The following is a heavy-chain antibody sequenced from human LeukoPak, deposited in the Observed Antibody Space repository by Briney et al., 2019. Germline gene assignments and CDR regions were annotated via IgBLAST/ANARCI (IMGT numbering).Heavy chain of an antibody. J-gene: IGHJ6*02. CDR1: GFTFSDYY. CDR3: ARDTSYYCSSTSCYFGAYYYYGMDV. V-gene: IGHV3-11*01. Sequence: GSLRLSCAASGFTFSDYYMSWIRQAPGKGPEWVSYISSSGSTIYYADSVKGRFTISRDNAKNSLYLQMNSLRAEGTAVYYCARDTSYYCSSTSCYFGAYYYYGMDVWGQGTTVTVSS. CDR2: ISSSGSTI. D-gene: IGHD2-2*01.